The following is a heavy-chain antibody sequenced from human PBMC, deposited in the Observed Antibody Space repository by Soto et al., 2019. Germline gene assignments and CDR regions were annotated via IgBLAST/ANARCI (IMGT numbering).Heavy chain of an antibody. CDR1: GYAFTTYG. J-gene: IGHJ4*02. D-gene: IGHD1-1*01. CDR3: ARGRYGDY. Sequence: QVHLVQSGAEVKKPGASVKVSCKGSGYAFTTYGITWVRQAPGQGLEWMGWISAHNGNTNYAQKLQGRVTVTRDTPTSTAYMERRSLRSDGKAVYYWARGRYGDYWGQGARVTVSS. V-gene: IGHV1-18*01. CDR2: ISAHNGNT.